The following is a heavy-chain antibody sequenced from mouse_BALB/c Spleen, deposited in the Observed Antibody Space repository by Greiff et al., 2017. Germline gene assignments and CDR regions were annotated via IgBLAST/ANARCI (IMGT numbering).Heavy chain of an antibody. CDR3: ARLYGNYVGYAMDY. Sequence: VQLQESGAELARPGASVKMSCKASGYTFTSYTMHWVKQRPGQGLEWIGYINPSSGYTNYNQKFKDKATLTADKSSSTAYMQLSSLTSEDSAVYYCARLYGNYVGYAMDYWGQGTSVTVSS. V-gene: IGHV1-4*01. CDR2: INPSSGYT. CDR1: GYTFTSYT. J-gene: IGHJ4*01. D-gene: IGHD2-1*01.